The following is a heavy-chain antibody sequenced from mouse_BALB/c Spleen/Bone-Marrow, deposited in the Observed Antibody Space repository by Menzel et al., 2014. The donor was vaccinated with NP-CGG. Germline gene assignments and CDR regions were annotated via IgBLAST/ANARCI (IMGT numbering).Heavy chain of an antibody. J-gene: IGHJ4*01. V-gene: IGHV5-6-3*01. CDR2: INSNGGST. CDR3: GLRNAMDY. Sequence: EVKLMESGGGLVKPGGSLKLSCAASGFTFSSYGMSWVRQTPDKRLELVGTINSNGGSTYYPDSVQGRFTIARDNAKNTLFLQMSSLKSEDTAMYCCGLRNAMDYWGQGTSVTVSS. CDR1: GFTFSSYG.